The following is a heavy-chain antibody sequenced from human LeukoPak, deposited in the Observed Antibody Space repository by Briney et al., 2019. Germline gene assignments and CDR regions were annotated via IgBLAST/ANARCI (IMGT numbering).Heavy chain of an antibody. J-gene: IGHJ4*02. CDR1: GFTFSSYA. CDR2: ISGSGGST. Sequence: GGSLRLSCAASGFTFSSYAMSWVRQAPGKGLEWVSAISGSGGSTYYADSVKGRFTISRDNSKNTLYLQMNCLRAEDTAVYYCAKRQQLAHYFDYWGQGTLVTVSS. V-gene: IGHV3-23*01. CDR3: AKRQQLAHYFDY. D-gene: IGHD6-13*01.